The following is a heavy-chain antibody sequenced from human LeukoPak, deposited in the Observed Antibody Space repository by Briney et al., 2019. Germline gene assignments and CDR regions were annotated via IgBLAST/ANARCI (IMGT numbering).Heavy chain of an antibody. J-gene: IGHJ5*02. D-gene: IGHD2-8*02. V-gene: IGHV4-30-2*01. CDR3: ARGQNSPTILVKYENWFDP. Sequence: PSETLSLTCTVSGGSIGSGGYSWSWIRQPPGKGLEWIGYIYHSGSTYYNPSLKSRVTISVDRSKNQFSLKLSSVTAADTAVYYCARGQNSPTILVKYENWFDPWGQGTLVTVSS. CDR2: IYHSGST. CDR1: GGSIGSGGYS.